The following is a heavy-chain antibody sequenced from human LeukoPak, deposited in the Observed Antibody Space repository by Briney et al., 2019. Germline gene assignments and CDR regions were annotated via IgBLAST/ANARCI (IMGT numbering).Heavy chain of an antibody. V-gene: IGHV3-20*04. CDR3: ARLWYDSSGYLDY. D-gene: IGHD3-22*01. CDR2: INWNGGST. Sequence: PGGSLRLSCAASGFTFDDYGMSWVRQAPGRGLEWVSGINWNGGSTGYADSVKGRFTISRDNAKNSLYLQMNSLRAEDTAVYYCARLWYDSSGYLDYWGQGTLVTVSS. J-gene: IGHJ4*02. CDR1: GFTFDDYG.